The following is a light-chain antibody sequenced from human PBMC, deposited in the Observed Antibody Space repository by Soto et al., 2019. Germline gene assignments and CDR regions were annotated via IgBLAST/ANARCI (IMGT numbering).Light chain of an antibody. J-gene: IGLJ1*01. CDR3: AVWDDSLNGYV. Sequence: QPVLTQPPSASGTPGQRVTISCSGSSSNIGSNTVNLYQQLPGAAPKLLIQSNIQRPSGVPDRFSGSQSGTSASLAISGLQSEDEADYYCAVWDDSLNGYVFGTGTKLTVL. V-gene: IGLV1-44*01. CDR2: SNI. CDR1: SSNIGSNT.